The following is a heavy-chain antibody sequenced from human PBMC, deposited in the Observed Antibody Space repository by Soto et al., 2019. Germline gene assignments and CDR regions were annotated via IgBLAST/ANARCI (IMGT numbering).Heavy chain of an antibody. CDR2: IYHSGST. CDR1: GGSISSGGYS. J-gene: IGHJ6*02. D-gene: IGHD3-9*01. Sequence: LSLTCAVSGGSISSGGYSWSWIRQPPGKGLEWIGYIYHSGSTYYNPSLKSRVTISVDTSKNQFSLKLSSVTAADTAVYYWARPALRYFDWFRGIYGMDVWGQGTTVTVSS. V-gene: IGHV4-30-2*01. CDR3: ARPALRYFDWFRGIYGMDV.